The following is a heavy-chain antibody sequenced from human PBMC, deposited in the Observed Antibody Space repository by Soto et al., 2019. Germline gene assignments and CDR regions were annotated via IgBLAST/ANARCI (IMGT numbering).Heavy chain of an antibody. J-gene: IGHJ6*03. CDR2: IWYDGSNK. CDR1: GFTFSSYG. CDR3: AKDITALTIFGVADEYCYYYMDF. V-gene: IGHV3-33*06. Sequence: GGSLRLSCAASGFTFSSYGMHWVRQAPGKGLEWVAVIWYDGSNKYYADSVKGRFTISRDNSKNTLYLQMNSLRAEDTAVYYCAKDITALTIFGVADEYCYYYMDFSGKGTTVTVSS. D-gene: IGHD3-3*01.